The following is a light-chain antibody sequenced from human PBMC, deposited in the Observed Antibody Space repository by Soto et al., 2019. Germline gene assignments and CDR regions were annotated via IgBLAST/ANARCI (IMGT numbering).Light chain of an antibody. V-gene: IGLV2-8*01. Sequence: QSALTQPPSASGSPGQSVTISCTGTSSDVGGYNYVSWYQQYPGRAPKLMIYEVTKRSSGVPDRFSSSKSGNTASLTVSGLQAEDEADYYCSSYAASNNFYFVFGGGTQLTVL. CDR1: SSDVGGYNY. J-gene: IGLJ3*02. CDR3: SSYAASNNFYFV. CDR2: EVT.